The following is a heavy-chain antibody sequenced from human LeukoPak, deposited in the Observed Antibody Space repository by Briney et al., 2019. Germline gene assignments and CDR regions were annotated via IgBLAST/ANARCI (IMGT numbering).Heavy chain of an antibody. Sequence: GGSLRLSCAASGFIVSNNYMNWVRQAPGKGLEWVSLIYSDGSTYYADSVKGRFTISRDNSKNTLYLQMNSLRAEDTALYYCAREPYGSGDVWGQGTTVTVPS. CDR1: GFIVSNNY. CDR2: IYSDGST. D-gene: IGHD3-10*01. CDR3: AREPYGSGDV. V-gene: IGHV3-66*01. J-gene: IGHJ6*02.